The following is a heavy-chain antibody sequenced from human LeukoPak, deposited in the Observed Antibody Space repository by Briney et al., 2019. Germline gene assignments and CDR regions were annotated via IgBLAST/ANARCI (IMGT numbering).Heavy chain of an antibody. Sequence: GGSLRLSCAASGFTFSSYSMNWVRQAPGKGLEWVSSISSSSSYIYYADSVKGRFTISRDNAKNSLYLQMNSLRAEDTAVYYCARDLPEPLRYYGSGIFDYWGQEPWSPSPQ. CDR3: ARDLPEPLRYYGSGIFDY. CDR1: GFTFSSYS. D-gene: IGHD3-10*01. V-gene: IGHV3-21*01. J-gene: IGHJ4*01. CDR2: ISSSSSYI.